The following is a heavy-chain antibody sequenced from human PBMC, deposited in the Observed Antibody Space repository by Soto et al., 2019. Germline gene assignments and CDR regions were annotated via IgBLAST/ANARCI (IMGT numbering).Heavy chain of an antibody. V-gene: IGHV1-3*01. J-gene: IGHJ4*02. CDR2: INVGNGDT. D-gene: IGHD4-4*01. CDR1: GHTFTTYG. Sequence: GASVKVSCKASGHTFTTYGLHCVRQAPGQGLAWMGWINVGNGDTKYSQEFQGRVTISRDTSASTVYMELTDLRSEDTAIYYCAISSNWDRPFDFWGQGTLVTVS. CDR3: AISSNWDRPFDF.